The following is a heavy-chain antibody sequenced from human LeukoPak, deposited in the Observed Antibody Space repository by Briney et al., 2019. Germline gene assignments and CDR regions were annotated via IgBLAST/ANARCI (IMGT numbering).Heavy chain of an antibody. CDR2: ISGSGGST. CDR1: GFTFSSYA. V-gene: IGHV3-23*01. J-gene: IGHJ4*02. CDR3: AKDLDLAIFGVVIRSPWDY. D-gene: IGHD3-3*01. Sequence: GGSLRLSCAASGFTFSSYAMSWVRQAPGKGLEWVSAISGSGGSTYYADSVKGRSTISRDNSKNTLYLQMNSLRAEDTAVYYCAKDLDLAIFGVVIRSPWDYWGQGTLVTVSS.